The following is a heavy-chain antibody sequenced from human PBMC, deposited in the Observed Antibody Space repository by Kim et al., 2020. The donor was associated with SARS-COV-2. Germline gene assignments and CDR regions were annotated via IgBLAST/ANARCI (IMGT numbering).Heavy chain of an antibody. CDR2: IYYSGGT. CDR3: VRDQGGPYFFDH. CDR1: GDSISTYY. J-gene: IGHJ4*02. D-gene: IGHD1-26*01. V-gene: IGHV4-59*01. Sequence: SETLSLTCTLSGDSISTYYCTWIRQPPGKGLEWIAYIYYSGGTNYNPSLKIRATISIDTSKNQFSLRLNSVTAADTAMYYCVRDQGGPYFFDHWGQGTPVTVSS.